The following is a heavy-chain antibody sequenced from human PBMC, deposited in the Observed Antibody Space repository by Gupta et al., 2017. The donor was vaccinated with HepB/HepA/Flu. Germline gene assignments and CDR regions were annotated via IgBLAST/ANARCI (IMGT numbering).Heavy chain of an antibody. CDR1: GDSVSSNSAA. V-gene: IGHV6-1*01. Sequence: QVQLQQSGPGLVKPSQTLSLTCAISGDSVSSNSAAWNWIRQSPSRGLEWLGRTYYRSKWYNDYAVSVKSRITINPDTSKNQFSLQLNSVTPEDTAVYYCARGSCPRCDLLRGSYSNWFDPLGQGTLVTVSS. J-gene: IGHJ5*02. CDR2: TYYRSKWYN. CDR3: ARGSCPRCDLLRGSYSNWFDP. D-gene: IGHD1-26*01.